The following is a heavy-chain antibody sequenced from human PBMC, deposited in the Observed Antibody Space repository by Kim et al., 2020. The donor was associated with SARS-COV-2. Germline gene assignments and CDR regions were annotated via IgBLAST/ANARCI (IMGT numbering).Heavy chain of an antibody. CDR3: PRWGALDYSYYYMAF. D-gene: IGHD1-26*01. V-gene: IGHV3-72*01. J-gene: IGHJ6*03. CDR1: GFTFSDHY. CDR2: TRNNATSYTT. Sequence: GGSLRLSCAASGFTFSDHYMDWVRQAPGKGLEWVGRTRNNATSYTTAYAASVQGNFTISSDDSKNSLYLQMHSLKTEDTAVYYCPRWGALDYSYYYMAF.